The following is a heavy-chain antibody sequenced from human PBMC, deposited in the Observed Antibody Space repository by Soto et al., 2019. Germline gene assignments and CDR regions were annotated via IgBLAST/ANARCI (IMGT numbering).Heavy chain of an antibody. CDR1: GGSVSSGSYY. D-gene: IGHD3-9*01. Sequence: ASETLSLTCTVSGGSVSSGSYYWSWIRQPPGKGLEWIGYTYYSGSTNYNPSLKSRVTISVDTSKNQFSLKLSSVTAADTAVYYLGSRRYYDILTEKFNCFAPGGKGTLVTFSS. CDR2: TYYSGST. CDR3: GSRRYYDILTEKFNCFAP. V-gene: IGHV4-61*01. J-gene: IGHJ5*02.